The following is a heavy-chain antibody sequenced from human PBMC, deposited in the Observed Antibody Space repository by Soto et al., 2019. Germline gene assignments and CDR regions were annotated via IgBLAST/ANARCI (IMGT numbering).Heavy chain of an antibody. Sequence: TLSLTCAVSGGSISSGGYSWSWIRQPPGKGLEWIGYIYHSGSTYYNPSLKSRVTISVDRSKNQFSLKLSSVTAADTAVYYCARGGKTVTTFDDWGQGTLVTVSS. CDR2: IYHSGST. CDR1: GGSISSGGYS. D-gene: IGHD4-17*01. J-gene: IGHJ4*02. CDR3: ARGGKTVTTFDD. V-gene: IGHV4-30-2*01.